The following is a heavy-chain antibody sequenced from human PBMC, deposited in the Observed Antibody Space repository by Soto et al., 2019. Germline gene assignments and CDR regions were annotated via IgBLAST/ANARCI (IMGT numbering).Heavy chain of an antibody. D-gene: IGHD6-19*01. CDR1: GGSISSYY. V-gene: IGHV4-59*01. CDR2: IYYSGST. CDR3: ARGPYSSGWYPTWFDP. Sequence: SETLSLTCTVSGGSISSYYWSWIRQPPGKGLEWIGYIYYSGSTNYNPSLKSRVTISVDTSKNQFPLKLSSVTAADTAVYYCARGPYSSGWYPTWFDPWGQGTLVTVSS. J-gene: IGHJ5*02.